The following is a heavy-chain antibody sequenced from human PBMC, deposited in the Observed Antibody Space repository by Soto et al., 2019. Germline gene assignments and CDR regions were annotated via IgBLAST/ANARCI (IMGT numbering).Heavy chain of an antibody. J-gene: IGHJ6*02. CDR1: GFTFSSYA. D-gene: IGHD4-4*01. Sequence: PVGSLRLSCAASGFTFSSYAMHWVRQAPGKGLEWVAVISYDGSNKYYADSVKGRFTISRDNSKNTLYLQMNSLRAEDTAVYYCARDLGGGYSNYIIYYYGMDVWGQGTTVTVSS. V-gene: IGHV3-30-3*01. CDR3: ARDLGGGYSNYIIYYYGMDV. CDR2: ISYDGSNK.